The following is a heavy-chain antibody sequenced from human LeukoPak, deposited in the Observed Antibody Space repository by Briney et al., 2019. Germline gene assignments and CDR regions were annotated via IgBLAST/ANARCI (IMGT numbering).Heavy chain of an antibody. Sequence: PGGSLRLSCTTSGFILGDYNMNWVRQATAKGLEWVAFIRYDGSNKYYAHSVKGRFTISRDNSKNTLYLQMNSLRAEDTAVYYCAKRGTVHVVDTAMAGGLSFDYWGQGTLVTVSS. CDR2: IRYDGSNK. J-gene: IGHJ4*02. D-gene: IGHD5-18*01. CDR3: AKRGTVHVVDTAMAGGLSFDY. V-gene: IGHV3-30*02. CDR1: GFILGDYN.